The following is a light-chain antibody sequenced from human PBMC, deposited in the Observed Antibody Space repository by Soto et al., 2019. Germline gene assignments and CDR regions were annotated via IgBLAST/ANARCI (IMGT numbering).Light chain of an antibody. CDR1: QGVTTN. J-gene: IGKJ5*01. CDR2: DVS. V-gene: IGKV3-15*01. Sequence: AMNQSPATLYVSPEERATLSCSAGQGVTTNLARYQQKSSQPPRLLIYDVSTRATGFPARFSGTGSETDFPLTISGLQPQDFAVYACQRYNNWAYSFGGGARLE. CDR3: QRYNNWAYS.